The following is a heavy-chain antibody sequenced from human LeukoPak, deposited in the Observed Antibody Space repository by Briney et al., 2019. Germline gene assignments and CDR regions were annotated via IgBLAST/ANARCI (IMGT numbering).Heavy chain of an antibody. CDR1: GFTFTSSA. V-gene: IGHV1-18*01. D-gene: IGHD3-10*01. Sequence: ASVNVSCKASGFTFTSSAVQWVRQAPGQGLEWMGWISAYNGNTNYAQKLQGRVTMTTDTSTSTAYMELRSPRSDDTAVYYCAASGGELLREYWGQGTLVTVSS. CDR3: AASGGELLREY. J-gene: IGHJ4*02. CDR2: ISAYNGNT.